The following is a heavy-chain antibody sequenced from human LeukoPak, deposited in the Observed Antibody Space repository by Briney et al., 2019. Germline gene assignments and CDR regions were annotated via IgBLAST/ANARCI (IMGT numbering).Heavy chain of an antibody. D-gene: IGHD6-6*01. CDR3: ARGGVQYSSSSQFDY. V-gene: IGHV4-59*01. CDR2: IYYSGST. CDR1: GGSISSYY. J-gene: IGHJ4*02. Sequence: PSETLSLTCTVSGGSISSYYWSWIRQPPGKGLEWIGYIYYSGSTNYNPSLKSRVTISVDTSKNQFSLKLSSVTAADTAVYYCARGGVQYSSSSQFDYWGQGTLVTVSS.